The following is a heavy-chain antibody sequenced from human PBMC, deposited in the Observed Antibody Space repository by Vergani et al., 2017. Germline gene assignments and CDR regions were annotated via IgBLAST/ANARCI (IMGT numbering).Heavy chain of an antibody. J-gene: IGHJ2*01. CDR2: TSYDGTNK. D-gene: IGHD2-8*01. V-gene: IGHV3-30*04. Sequence: QVQLVESGGGVVQPGRSLRLSCAASGFIFSSYSIHWVRQAPGKGLEWLAVTSYDGTNKHYADSVKGRFTISRDSSKNTLYLHMTNLRPEDTAVYFCAREAMVLPDDIELHWCFALWGRGTLVTVSS. CDR1: GFIFSSYS. CDR3: AREAMVLPDDIELHWCFAL.